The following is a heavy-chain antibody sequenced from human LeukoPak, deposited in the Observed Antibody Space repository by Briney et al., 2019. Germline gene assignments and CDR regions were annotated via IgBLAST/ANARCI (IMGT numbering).Heavy chain of an antibody. J-gene: IGHJ3*02. Sequence: EASVKVSCKASGGTFSSYTISWVRQAPGQGLEWMGRIIPILGIANYAQKFQGRVTITADKSTSTAYMELSSLGSEDTAVYYCARDPRGGIAARHDAFDIWGQGTMVTVSS. CDR3: ARDPRGGIAARHDAFDI. D-gene: IGHD6-6*01. CDR1: GGTFSSYT. V-gene: IGHV1-69*04. CDR2: IIPILGIA.